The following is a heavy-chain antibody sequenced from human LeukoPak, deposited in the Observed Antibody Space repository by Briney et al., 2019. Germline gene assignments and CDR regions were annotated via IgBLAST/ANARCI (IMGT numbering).Heavy chain of an antibody. Sequence: ASVKVSCKASGYTFTSYGISWVRQALGQGLEWMGWISAYNGNTNYAQKLQGRVTMTTDTSTSTAYMELRSLRSDDTAVYYCARDRPIFGVVPSYYYGMDVWGQGTTVTVSS. J-gene: IGHJ6*02. V-gene: IGHV1-18*01. D-gene: IGHD3-3*01. CDR3: ARDRPIFGVVPSYYYGMDV. CDR2: ISAYNGNT. CDR1: GYTFTSYG.